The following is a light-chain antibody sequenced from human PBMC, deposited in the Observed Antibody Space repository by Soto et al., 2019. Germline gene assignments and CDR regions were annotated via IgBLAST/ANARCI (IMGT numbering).Light chain of an antibody. CDR3: QQYYSYLYT. CDR2: AAS. V-gene: IGKV1-8*01. Sequence: AIWMTQSPSSFSASTGDRVTITCRASQGISSYLAWYQQKPGKAPKLLIYAASTLQSGVPSRFSGSGSGTDFTLTISCLQSEDFATYYCQQYYSYLYTFGQGTKLEIK. CDR1: QGISSY. J-gene: IGKJ2*01.